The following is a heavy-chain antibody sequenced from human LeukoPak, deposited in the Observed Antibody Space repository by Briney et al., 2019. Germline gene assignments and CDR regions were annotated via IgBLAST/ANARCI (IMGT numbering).Heavy chain of an antibody. J-gene: IGHJ4*02. V-gene: IGHV3-23*01. CDR3: AKSGYSRFDY. D-gene: IGHD5-24*01. Sequence: PGGSLRLSCSASGFTLSSFAMSWVRQAPGKGLEWVSNISGSGSGGSTYYADFVQGRFTISRDNSKNTLYLQMNSLRAEDTAVYYCAKSGYSRFDYWGEGTLVTVSS. CDR1: GFTLSSFA. CDR2: ISGSGSGGST.